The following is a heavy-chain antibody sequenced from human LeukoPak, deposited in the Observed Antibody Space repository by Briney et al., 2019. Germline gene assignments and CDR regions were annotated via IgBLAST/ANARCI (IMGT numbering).Heavy chain of an antibody. J-gene: IGHJ4*02. CDR3: AGPKDTYHHEGSPFDY. V-gene: IGHV3-53*05. CDR2: IYSGGST. Sequence: GGSLRLSCAASGFTVSNNYMSWVRQAPGKGLEWVSIIYSGGSTYYADSVKGRFTISRANSKNTLYLQMNSLRAEDTAVYYCAGPKDTYHHEGSPFDYWGQGTLVTVSS. D-gene: IGHD1-14*01. CDR1: GFTVSNNY.